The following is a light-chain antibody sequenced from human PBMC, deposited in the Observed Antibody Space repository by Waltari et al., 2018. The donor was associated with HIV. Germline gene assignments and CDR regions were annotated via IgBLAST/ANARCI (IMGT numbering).Light chain of an antibody. Sequence: QSVLTQPPSVSGAPGQRVTISCTGSSSHIGAGYDVHWYQNLPGTAPKLLIYGNTNRPSGVPDRFSGSKSGTSASLAITGLQAEDEADYYRQSYDSSLSGVVFGGGTKLTVL. CDR3: QSYDSSLSGVV. V-gene: IGLV1-40*01. CDR1: SSHIGAGYD. CDR2: GNT. J-gene: IGLJ2*01.